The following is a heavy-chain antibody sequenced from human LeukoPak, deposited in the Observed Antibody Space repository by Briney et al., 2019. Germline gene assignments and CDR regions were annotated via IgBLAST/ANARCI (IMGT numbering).Heavy chain of an antibody. CDR1: GGSISSSNW. V-gene: IGHV4-4*02. CDR3: ARSDPDYYDSSGYHYYFDY. J-gene: IGHJ4*02. Sequence: PSETLSLTCAVSGGSISSSNWWSWVRQPPGKGLEWIGEIYHSGRTNYNPSLKSRVTMSVDTSKNQFSLKLSSVTAADTAVYYCARSDPDYYDSSGYHYYFDYWGQGTLVTVSS. D-gene: IGHD3-22*01. CDR2: IYHSGRT.